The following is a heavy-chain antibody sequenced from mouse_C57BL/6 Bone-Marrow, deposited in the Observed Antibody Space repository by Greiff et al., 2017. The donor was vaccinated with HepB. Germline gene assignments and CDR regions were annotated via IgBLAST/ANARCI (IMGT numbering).Heavy chain of an antibody. CDR2: IYPRSGNT. J-gene: IGHJ4*01. V-gene: IGHV1-81*01. CDR1: GYTFTSYG. D-gene: IGHD2-2*01. CDR3: ARSPLLWFVYAMDY. Sequence: VMLVESGAELARPGASVKLSCKASGYTFTSYGISWVKQRTGQGLEWIGEIYPRSGNTYYNEKFKGKATLTADKSSSTAYMELRSLTSEDSAVYFCARSPLLWFVYAMDYWGQGTSVTVSS.